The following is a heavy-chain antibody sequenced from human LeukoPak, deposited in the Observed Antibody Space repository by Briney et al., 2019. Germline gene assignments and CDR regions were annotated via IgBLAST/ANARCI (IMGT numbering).Heavy chain of an antibody. D-gene: IGHD3-10*01. Sequence: ASVRVSCKASGYPFSAHFLNWGRQAPGQGLEWMGNIDTTTGNPRYAQDFTGRFVFSLDTSVSTAYLQITSLKADDTAAYYCVRGTPTPGMDYWGQGTQVIVSS. CDR1: GYPFSAHF. CDR2: IDTTTGNP. J-gene: IGHJ4*02. CDR3: VRGTPTPGMDY. V-gene: IGHV7-4-1*02.